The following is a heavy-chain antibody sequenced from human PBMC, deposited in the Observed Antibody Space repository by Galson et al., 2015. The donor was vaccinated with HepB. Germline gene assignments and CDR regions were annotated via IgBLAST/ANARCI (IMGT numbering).Heavy chain of an antibody. D-gene: IGHD3-22*01. CDR2: ISGSGGST. Sequence: SLRLSCAASGFTFSSYAMSWVRQAPGKGPEWVSAISGSGGSTYYADSVKGRFTISRDNSKNTPYLQMNSLRAEDTAVYYCAKDGLGYDSSGYRNYFDYWGQGTLVTVSS. V-gene: IGHV3-23*01. J-gene: IGHJ4*02. CDR1: GFTFSSYA. CDR3: AKDGLGYDSSGYRNYFDY.